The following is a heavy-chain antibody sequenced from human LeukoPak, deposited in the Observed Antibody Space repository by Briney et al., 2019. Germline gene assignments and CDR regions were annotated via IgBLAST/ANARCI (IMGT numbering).Heavy chain of an antibody. Sequence: ASVKVSCKASGYTFTSYGISWVRQAPGQGLEWMGWINPNSGGTNYAQKFQGRVTMTRDTSISTAYMELSRLRSDDTAVYYCARDRVGGANDAFDIWGQGTMVTVSS. V-gene: IGHV1-2*02. CDR3: ARDRVGGANDAFDI. J-gene: IGHJ3*02. CDR2: INPNSGGT. D-gene: IGHD1-26*01. CDR1: GYTFTSYG.